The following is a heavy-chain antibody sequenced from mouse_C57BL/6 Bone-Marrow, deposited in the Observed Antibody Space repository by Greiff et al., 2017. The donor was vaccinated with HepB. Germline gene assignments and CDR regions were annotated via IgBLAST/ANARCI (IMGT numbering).Heavy chain of an antibody. CDR3: ARTDGSYYFDY. CDR2: IYPGDGDT. Sequence: VQLVESGAELVKPGASVKISCKASGYAFSSYWMNWVKQRPGKGLEWIGQIYPGDGDTNYNGKFKGKATLTADKSSSTAYMQLSSLTSEDSAVYFCARTDGSYYFDYWGQGTTLTVSS. CDR1: GYAFSSYW. J-gene: IGHJ2*01. V-gene: IGHV1-80*01. D-gene: IGHD1-1*01.